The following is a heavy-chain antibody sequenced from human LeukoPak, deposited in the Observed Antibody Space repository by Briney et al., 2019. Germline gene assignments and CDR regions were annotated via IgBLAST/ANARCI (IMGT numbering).Heavy chain of an antibody. Sequence: ASVTVSCKASGYTFTGYYMHWVRQAPGQGLEWMGRINPNSGGTNYAQKFQGRVTMTRDTSIGTAYMELSRLRSDDTAVYYCARESGSYYKDFDYWGQGTLVTVSS. CDR2: INPNSGGT. D-gene: IGHD1-26*01. J-gene: IGHJ4*02. CDR1: GYTFTGYY. V-gene: IGHV1-2*06. CDR3: ARESGSYYKDFDY.